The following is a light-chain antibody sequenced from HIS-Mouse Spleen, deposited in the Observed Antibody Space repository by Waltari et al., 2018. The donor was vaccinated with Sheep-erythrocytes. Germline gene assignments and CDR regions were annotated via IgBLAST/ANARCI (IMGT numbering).Light chain of an antibody. CDR1: KSGDKY. J-gene: IGLJ2*01. CDR2: QDS. CDR3: QAWDSSTVV. Sequence: SYELTQPPSVSVSLGQTARITCSGDKSGDKYACWYQQKPGHSPVLVIYQDSKRPSGIPERFSGSNSGNTATLTISGTQAMDEADYYCQAWDSSTVVFGGGTKLTVL. V-gene: IGLV3-1*01.